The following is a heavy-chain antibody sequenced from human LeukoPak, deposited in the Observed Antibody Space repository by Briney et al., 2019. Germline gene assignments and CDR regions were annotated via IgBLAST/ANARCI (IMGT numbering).Heavy chain of an antibody. CDR3: ARGVEPLAANTLAY. D-gene: IGHD1-14*01. J-gene: IGHJ4*02. V-gene: IGHV3-53*01. CDR2: LYSDGNT. Sequence: PGGSLRLSCAASGFTFISNDMTWVRQAPGKGVEWGSVLYSDGNTKYADSVQGRFTISRDNSKNTLYLEMNSLSPDDTAVYYCARGVEPLAANTLAYWGQGTLVTVSS. CDR1: GFTFISND.